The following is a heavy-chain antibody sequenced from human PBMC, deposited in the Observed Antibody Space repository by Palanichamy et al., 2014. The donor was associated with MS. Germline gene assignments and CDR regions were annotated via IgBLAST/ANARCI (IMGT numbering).Heavy chain of an antibody. J-gene: IGHJ4*02. V-gene: IGHV3-48*01. CDR2: ISSSSSII. D-gene: IGHD2-15*01. CDR1: GFTFSSYC. CDR3: ARDRLEPYCTGGSCYLDY. Sequence: EVQVVESGGGLVQPGGSLRLSCAASGFTFSSYCMNWVRRAPGKGLEWVAYISSSSSIIYYTDPVKGRFTISRDNAMNSLYLQMNSLRAEDTAVYYCARDRLEPYCTGGSCYLDYWGQGTLVTVSS.